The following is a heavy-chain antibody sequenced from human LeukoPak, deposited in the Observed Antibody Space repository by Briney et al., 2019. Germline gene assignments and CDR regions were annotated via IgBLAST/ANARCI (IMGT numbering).Heavy chain of an antibody. CDR2: ISYDGSNK. Sequence: GRSLRLSCAASGFTFSSYAMRWVRQAPGKGLEWVAVISYDGSNKYYADSVKGRFTISRDNSKNTLYLQMNSLRAEDTAVYYCARDREWLQPFDYWGQGTLVTVSS. J-gene: IGHJ4*02. CDR1: GFTFSSYA. V-gene: IGHV3-30-3*01. CDR3: ARDREWLQPFDY. D-gene: IGHD5-12*01.